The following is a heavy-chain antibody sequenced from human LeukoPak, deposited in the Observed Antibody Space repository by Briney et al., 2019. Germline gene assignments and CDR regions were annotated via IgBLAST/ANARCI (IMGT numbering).Heavy chain of an antibody. V-gene: IGHV4-4*07. CDR3: ASESNDYGGPFPDY. CDR2: IYTSGST. Sequence: SETLSLTCTVSGGSISSYYWSWIRQPAEKGLEWIGRIYTSGSTNYNPSLKSRVTMSVDTSKNQFSLKLSSVTAADTAVYYCASESNDYGGPFPDYWGQGTLVTVSS. J-gene: IGHJ4*02. D-gene: IGHD4/OR15-4a*01. CDR1: GGSISSYY.